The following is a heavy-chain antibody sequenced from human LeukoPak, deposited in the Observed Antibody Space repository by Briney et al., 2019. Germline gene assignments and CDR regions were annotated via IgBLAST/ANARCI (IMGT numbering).Heavy chain of an antibody. D-gene: IGHD2-15*01. CDR1: GGSFSGYY. J-gene: IGHJ6*02. CDR2: INHSGST. V-gene: IGHV4-34*01. Sequence: SETLSLTCAVYGGSFSGYYWSWIRQPPGKGLEWIGEINHSGSTSYNPSLKSRVTISVDTSKNQFSLKLSSVTAADTAVYYCARWRRSGPQATFYYYSMDVWGQGTTVTVSS. CDR3: ARWRRSGPQATFYYYSMDV.